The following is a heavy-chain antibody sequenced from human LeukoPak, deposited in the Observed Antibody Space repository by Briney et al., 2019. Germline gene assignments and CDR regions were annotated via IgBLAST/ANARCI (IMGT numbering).Heavy chain of an antibody. CDR1: GGSFSGYY. CDR3: ARGLELGYCSGASCYIWFDP. V-gene: IGHV4-34*01. J-gene: IGHJ5*02. CDR2: INHSGST. Sequence: PSETLPLTCAVYGGSFSGYYWSWIRQPPGKGLEWIGEINHSGSTNYNPSLKSRVTISVDTSKNQFSLKLSSVTAADTAVYYCARGLELGYCSGASCYIWFDPWGQGTLVTVSS. D-gene: IGHD2-2*02.